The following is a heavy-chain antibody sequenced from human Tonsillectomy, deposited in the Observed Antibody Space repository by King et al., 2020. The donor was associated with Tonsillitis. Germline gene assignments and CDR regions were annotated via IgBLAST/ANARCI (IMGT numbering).Heavy chain of an antibody. CDR2: ISSSGSTI. CDR1: GFTFSSYE. D-gene: IGHD2-15*01. V-gene: IGHV3-48*03. J-gene: IGHJ4*02. Sequence: QLVQSGGGLVQPGGSLRLSCAASGFTFSSYEMNWVRQAPGKGLEWVSYISSSGSTIYYADSVKGRFTISRDNAKNSLYLQMNSLRAEDTAVYYCARDRRHEVVAARLFDYWGQGTLVTVSS. CDR3: ARDRRHEVVAARLFDY.